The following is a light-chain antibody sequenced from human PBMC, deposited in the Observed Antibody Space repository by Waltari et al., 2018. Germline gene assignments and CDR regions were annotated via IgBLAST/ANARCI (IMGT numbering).Light chain of an antibody. CDR3: QLWDSSSDHVL. V-gene: IGLV3-21*04. CDR2: YDN. Sequence: SFVLTQPPSVSVAPGKTARITCGGNNIGSKSVHWYQQKPGQAPVLVIYYDNDRPSGMPERFAGSNSGNTATLTITRGEAGDEAAYYCQLWDSSSDHVLFGGGTKLTVL. J-gene: IGLJ2*01. CDR1: NIGSKS.